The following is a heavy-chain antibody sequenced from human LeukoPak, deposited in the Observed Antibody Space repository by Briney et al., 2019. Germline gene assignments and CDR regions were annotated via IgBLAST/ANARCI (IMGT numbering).Heavy chain of an antibody. CDR1: GGSIRSYY. CDR3: ARVYDSGSQAYFYYMDV. D-gene: IGHD3-10*01. Sequence: SETLSLTCTVSGGSIRSYYWSWIRQPPGKGLEWIGYIYYSGSTNYNPSLKSRVTISVDTSKNQFSLKVNSVTAADTAVYYCARVYDSGSQAYFYYMDVWGKGTTVTISS. J-gene: IGHJ6*03. CDR2: IYYSGST. V-gene: IGHV4-59*01.